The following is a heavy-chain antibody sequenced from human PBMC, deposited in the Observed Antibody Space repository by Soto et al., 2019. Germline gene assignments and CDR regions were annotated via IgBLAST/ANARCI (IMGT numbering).Heavy chain of an antibody. CDR3: ARHLVGSTRGNFDY. J-gene: IGHJ4*01. D-gene: IGHD2-2*01. CDR2: IYPYDSDT. Sequence: GESLKISCKTSGYSFTSYWIGWVRQMPGKGMEWMGNIYPYDSDTRYSPSFQGQVTISADTSITTAYLQWSGLRASDTAMHFCARHLVGSTRGNFDYWGQGTLVTVSS. CDR1: GYSFTSYW. V-gene: IGHV5-51*01.